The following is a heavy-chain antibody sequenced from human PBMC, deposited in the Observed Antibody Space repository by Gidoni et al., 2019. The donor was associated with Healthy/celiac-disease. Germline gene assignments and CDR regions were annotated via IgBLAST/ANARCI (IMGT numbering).Heavy chain of an antibody. Sequence: QVQLVQSGAEVKKPGSAVKVSGKASGGTVSSYAISWVRQAPGQGLEWMGGIIPIFGTAHYAQKFQGRVTITADESTSTAYMELSSLRSEDTAVYYCARSRSRDGYSYPFDYWGQGTLVTVSS. V-gene: IGHV1-69*01. CDR3: ARSRSRDGYSYPFDY. D-gene: IGHD4-4*01. J-gene: IGHJ4*02. CDR1: GGTVSSYA. CDR2: IIPIFGTA.